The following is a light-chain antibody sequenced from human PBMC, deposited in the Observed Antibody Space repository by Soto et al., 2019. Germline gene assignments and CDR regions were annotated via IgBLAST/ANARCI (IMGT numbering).Light chain of an antibody. J-gene: IGKJ1*01. Sequence: DIVMTQSPISMPVTPGEPASISCRSSQSLLHSNGYNYLDWYLQKPGQSPQLLIYLGSNRASGVPDRFSGSGSGTDFTLKISRVEAEDVGVYYCMQALQTPWTFGQGTKV. CDR3: MQALQTPWT. CDR1: QSLLHSNGYNY. CDR2: LGS. V-gene: IGKV2-28*01.